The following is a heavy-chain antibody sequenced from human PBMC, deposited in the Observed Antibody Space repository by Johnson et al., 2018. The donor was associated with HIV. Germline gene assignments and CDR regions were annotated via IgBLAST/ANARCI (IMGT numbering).Heavy chain of an antibody. CDR3: ARGGSYLTLDDAFDI. CDR1: GFTFSSYE. D-gene: IGHD1-26*01. Sequence: VQLVESGGGLVQPGGSLRLSCAASGFTFSSYEMNWVRQAPGKGLEWVSYISSSGSTIYYADSVKGRFTISRDNATNSLYLQMNSLRAEDTAVYYCARGGSYLTLDDAFDIWGQGTMVTVSS. V-gene: IGHV3-48*03. CDR2: ISSSGSTI. J-gene: IGHJ3*02.